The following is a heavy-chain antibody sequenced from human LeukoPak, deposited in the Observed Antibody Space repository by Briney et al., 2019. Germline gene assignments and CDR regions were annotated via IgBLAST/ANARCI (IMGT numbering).Heavy chain of an antibody. CDR3: ARDTTPFGYSYDS. V-gene: IGHV3-53*01. J-gene: IGHJ4*02. CDR2: LYAGGST. D-gene: IGHD1-26*01. Sequence: PGGSLRLSCAASDFTVSSNYMSWVRQAPGKGLEWVSVLYAGGSTYYADSVKGRFTISRGNAKNTLYLEMNSLRAEDTAVYYCARDTTPFGYSYDSWGQGTLVTVSS. CDR1: DFTVSSNY.